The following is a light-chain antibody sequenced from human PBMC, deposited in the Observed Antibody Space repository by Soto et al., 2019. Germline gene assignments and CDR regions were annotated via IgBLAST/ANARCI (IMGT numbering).Light chain of an antibody. J-gene: IGLJ2*01. Sequence: QSVLTQPASVSGSPGQSITISCTGTSSDVGGYNYVSWYQQHTGKAPRLMIYEVSNRPSGVSNRFSGSKSGNTASLTISGLQAEDEAEYYCSSYTVSTPVVFGGGTKLTVL. CDR3: SSYTVSTPVV. V-gene: IGLV2-14*01. CDR2: EVS. CDR1: SSDVGGYNY.